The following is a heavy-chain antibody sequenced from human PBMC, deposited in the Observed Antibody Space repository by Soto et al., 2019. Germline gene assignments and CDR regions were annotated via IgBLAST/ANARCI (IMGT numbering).Heavy chain of an antibody. Sequence: QVQLVESGGGVVQPGRSLRLSCAASGFMFSNHGMHWVRQAPGKGLEWVAVIWSDGNNRYYADSVKGRFTISRDNSKNTVYLQMNSLXXXXTXXYXXXXXXXXXXXXSDYWGQGTLVTVSS. CDR1: GFMFSNHG. V-gene: IGHV3-33*01. J-gene: IGHJ4*02. CDR3: XXXXXXXXXXSDY. CDR2: IWSDGNNR.